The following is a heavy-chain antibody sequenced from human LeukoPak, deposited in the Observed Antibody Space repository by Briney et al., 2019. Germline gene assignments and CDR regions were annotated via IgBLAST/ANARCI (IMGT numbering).Heavy chain of an antibody. CDR3: ARQPWFGESLTFDP. CDR2: IYYSGST. V-gene: IGHV4-39*01. D-gene: IGHD3-10*01. CDR1: SGSISSSSYY. J-gene: IGHJ5*02. Sequence: SETLSLTCTVSSGSISSSSYYWGWIRQPPGKGLEWIGSIYYSGSTYYNPSLKSRVTISVDTSKNQFSLKLSSVTAADTAVYYCARQPWFGESLTFDPWGQGTLVTVSS.